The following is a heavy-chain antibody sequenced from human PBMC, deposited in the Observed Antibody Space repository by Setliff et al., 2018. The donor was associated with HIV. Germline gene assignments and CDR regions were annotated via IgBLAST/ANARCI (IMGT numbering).Heavy chain of an antibody. CDR3: ASSDANYYDSSGYPGALDI. CDR2: IYTSGST. D-gene: IGHD3-22*01. CDR1: GGSISNSSYY. Sequence: SETLSLTCTVSGGSISNSSYYWSWIRQPAGKGLEWIGRIYTSGSTNYNPSLKSRVTISVDTSKNQFSLKLSSVTAADTAVYYCASSDANYYDSSGYPGALDIWGQGTMVTVSS. J-gene: IGHJ3*02. V-gene: IGHV4-61*02.